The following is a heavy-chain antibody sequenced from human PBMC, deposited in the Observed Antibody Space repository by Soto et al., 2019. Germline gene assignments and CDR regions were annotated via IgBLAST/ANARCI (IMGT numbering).Heavy chain of an antibody. Sequence: GGSLRLSCAASGFNFGSYGMHWVRQAPGKGPDWVAVIGYDGSDIYYADSVKGRFTVSRDNSKKTLYLQMNSLRAEDTAVYYCAREITGLGSYSQVFDYWGQGALVTVSS. D-gene: IGHD3-10*01. CDR2: IGYDGSDI. V-gene: IGHV3-33*01. CDR1: GFNFGSYG. CDR3: AREITGLGSYSQVFDY. J-gene: IGHJ4*02.